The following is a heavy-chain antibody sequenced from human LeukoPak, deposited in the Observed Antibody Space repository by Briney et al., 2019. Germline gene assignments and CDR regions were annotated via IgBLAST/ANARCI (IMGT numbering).Heavy chain of an antibody. D-gene: IGHD3-3*01. Sequence: SQTLSLTCAVSGGSISSGGYSWSWIRQPPGKGLEWIGYISHRASTYYNPSLKSRVTISVDRSKNQFSLKLSSVTAADTAVYYCARDGKAYYDFWSGYYRGYNWFDPWGQGTLVTVSS. CDR2: ISHRAST. CDR1: GGSISSGGYS. J-gene: IGHJ5*02. CDR3: ARDGKAYYDFWSGYYRGYNWFDP. V-gene: IGHV4-30-2*01.